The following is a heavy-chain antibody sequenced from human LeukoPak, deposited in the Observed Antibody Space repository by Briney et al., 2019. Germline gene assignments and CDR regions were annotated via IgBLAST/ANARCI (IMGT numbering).Heavy chain of an antibody. CDR3: ARLHRGSRRYCSGGSCYSVIDWFDP. J-gene: IGHJ5*02. D-gene: IGHD2-15*01. V-gene: IGHV4-39*07. CDR1: GGSISSSSYY. Sequence: SETLSLTCTVFGGSISSSSYYWGWIRQPPGKGLEWIGSIYYSGSTYYNPSLKSRVTISVDTSKNQFSLKLSSVTAADTAVYYCARLHRGSRRYCSGGSCYSVIDWFDPWGQGTLVTVSS. CDR2: IYYSGST.